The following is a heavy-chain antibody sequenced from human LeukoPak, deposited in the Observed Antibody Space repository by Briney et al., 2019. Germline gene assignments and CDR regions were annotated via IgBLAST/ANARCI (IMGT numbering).Heavy chain of an antibody. CDR2: INHSGST. CDR3: ARLKRRGTYYYYSSGYSYFDY. J-gene: IGHJ4*02. Sequence: SETLSLTCAVYGGSFSGYYWSWIRQPPGKGLECIGEINHSGSTNHNPSLKSRVTISVDTSKNQFSLKLRSVTAAETAVYYCARLKRRGTYYYYSSGYSYFDYWGQGTLVTVSS. D-gene: IGHD3-22*01. CDR1: GGSFSGYY. V-gene: IGHV4-34*01.